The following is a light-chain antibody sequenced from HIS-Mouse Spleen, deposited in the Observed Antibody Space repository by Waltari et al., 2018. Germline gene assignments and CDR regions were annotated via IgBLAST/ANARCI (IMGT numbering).Light chain of an antibody. V-gene: IGLV2-14*01. J-gene: IGLJ3*02. CDR2: EVS. CDR3: SSYTSSSNWV. CDR1: SSAVGGYNY. Sequence: QSALTQPASVSGSPGQSITISCPGTSSAVGGYNYVSWYQQHPGKAPKLMIYEVSNRPSGVSNRFSGSKSGNTASLTISGLQAEDEADYYCSSYTSSSNWVFGGGTKLTVL.